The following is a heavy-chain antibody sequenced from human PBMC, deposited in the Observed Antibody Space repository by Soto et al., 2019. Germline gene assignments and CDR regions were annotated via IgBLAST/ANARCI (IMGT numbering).Heavy chain of an antibody. D-gene: IGHD6-6*01. CDR1: VYTFTGYY. CDR3: ARELSKLVRYGWFDP. Sequence: ASVTVSCKASVYTFTGYYIHWVRQAPGQGLEWMGWINPNSGGTNYAQKFQGWVTMTRDTSISTVYMELSSLRSEDTAVYYCARELSKLVRYGWFDPWGQGTLVTVSS. J-gene: IGHJ5*02. CDR2: INPNSGGT. V-gene: IGHV1-2*04.